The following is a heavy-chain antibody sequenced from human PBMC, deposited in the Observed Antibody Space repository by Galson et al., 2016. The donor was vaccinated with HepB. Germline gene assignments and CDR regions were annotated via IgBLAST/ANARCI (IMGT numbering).Heavy chain of an antibody. V-gene: IGHV3-15*01. D-gene: IGHD2-2*03. CDR1: GLSFSNAW. J-gene: IGHJ4*02. CDR2: IKTKSDGGTT. Sequence: SLRLSCAASGLSFSNAWMSWVRQAPGKGLEWVGRIKTKSDGGTTQYAAPVEGRFTISRDDSENRLYLQMNNLEPGDTAVNYCTTDGLDISFDYWGQGTRVTVSS. CDR3: TTDGLDISFDY.